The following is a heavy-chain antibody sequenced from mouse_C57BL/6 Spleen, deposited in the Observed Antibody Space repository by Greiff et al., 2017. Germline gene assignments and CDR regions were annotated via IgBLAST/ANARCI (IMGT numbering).Heavy chain of an antibody. D-gene: IGHD1-1*02. CDR3: ARDGGNPHYYAMDY. Sequence: EVQLQQSGPELVKPGASVKISCKASGYTFTDYYMNWVKQSHGKSLEWIGDINPNNGGTSYNQKFKGKATLTVDKSSSTAYMELRSLTSEDSAVYYCARDGGNPHYYAMDYWVQGTSVTVSS. CDR2: INPNNGGT. V-gene: IGHV1-26*01. J-gene: IGHJ4*01. CDR1: GYTFTDYY.